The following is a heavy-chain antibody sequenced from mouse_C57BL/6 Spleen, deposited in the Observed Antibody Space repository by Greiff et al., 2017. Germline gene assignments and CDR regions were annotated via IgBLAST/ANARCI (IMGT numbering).Heavy chain of an antibody. CDR3: ARRGMYDYDRGVYAMDY. V-gene: IGHV5-17*01. Sequence: EVQLQESGGGLVKPGGSLKLSCAASGFTFSDYGMHWVRQAPEKGLEWVAYISSGSSTIYYADTVKGRFTISRDNAKNTLFLQMTSLRSEDTAMYYCARRGMYDYDRGVYAMDYWGQGTSVTVSS. CDR1: GFTFSDYG. D-gene: IGHD2-4*01. CDR2: ISSGSSTI. J-gene: IGHJ4*01.